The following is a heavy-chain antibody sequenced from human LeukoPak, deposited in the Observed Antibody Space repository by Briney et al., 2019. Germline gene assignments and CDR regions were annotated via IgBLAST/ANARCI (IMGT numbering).Heavy chain of an antibody. CDR2: IIPTFGTA. D-gene: IGHD5-18*01. V-gene: IGHV1-69*01. J-gene: IGHJ6*03. CDR1: GGTFSSYA. Sequence: GSSVKASCKASGGTFSSYAISWVRQAPGQGLEWMGGIIPTFGTANYAQKFQGRVTITADESTSTAYMELSSLRSEDTAVYYCARVLEYSYGYYYYMDVWGKGTTVTVSS. CDR3: ARVLEYSYGYYYYMDV.